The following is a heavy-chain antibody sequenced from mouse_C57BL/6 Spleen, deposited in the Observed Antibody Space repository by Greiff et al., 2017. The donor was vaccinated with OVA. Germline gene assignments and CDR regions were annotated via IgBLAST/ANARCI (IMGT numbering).Heavy chain of an antibody. CDR2: INPGSGGT. CDR3: ARAYYSNGSCDY. J-gene: IGHJ2*01. Sequence: QVQLKESGAELVRPGTSVKVSCKASGYAFTNYLIEWVKQRPGQGLEWIGVINPGSGGTNYNGKFKGKATLTADKSSSTAYMQLSSLTSEDSAVYFCARAYYSNGSCDYWGQGTTLTVSS. D-gene: IGHD2-5*01. V-gene: IGHV1-54*01. CDR1: GYAFTNYL.